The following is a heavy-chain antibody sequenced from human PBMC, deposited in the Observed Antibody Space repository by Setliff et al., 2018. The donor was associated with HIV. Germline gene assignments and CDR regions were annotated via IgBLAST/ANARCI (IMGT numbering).Heavy chain of an antibody. V-gene: IGHV4-4*09. Sequence: PSETLSLTCTVSGGSISTYYWSWIRQPPGKGLEWIGYIYTSGTTNYNPSLKSRVRISVDTSKKQVSLKLSSVTAADTAVYYCARHANYDFWSGYWGYYFDYWGQGTLVTVSS. J-gene: IGHJ4*02. D-gene: IGHD3-3*01. CDR2: IYTSGTT. CDR3: ARHANYDFWSGYWGYYFDY. CDR1: GGSISTYY.